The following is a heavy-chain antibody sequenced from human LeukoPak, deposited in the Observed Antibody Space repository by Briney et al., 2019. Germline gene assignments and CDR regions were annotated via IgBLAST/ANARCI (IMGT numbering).Heavy chain of an antibody. CDR3: ARQHRSIVGAPGY. V-gene: IGHV5-51*01. D-gene: IGHD1-26*01. Sequence: HGESLKISCKGSGYSFTIYWITWVRQMPGKGLEWMGIIYPGDSDTRYSPSFQGQVTVSADKSISTAYLQWSSLKASDTAMYYCARQHRSIVGAPGYWGQGTLVTVSS. CDR1: GYSFTIYW. J-gene: IGHJ4*02. CDR2: IYPGDSDT.